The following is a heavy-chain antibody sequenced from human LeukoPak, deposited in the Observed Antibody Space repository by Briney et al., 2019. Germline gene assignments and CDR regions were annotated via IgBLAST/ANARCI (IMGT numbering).Heavy chain of an antibody. V-gene: IGHV4-34*01. Sequence: NPSETLSLTCAVYGVSFSGYYWSWIRQPPGKGLEWIGEINHSGSTNYNPSLKSRVTISVDTSKNQFSLKLSSVTAADTAVYYCARLLRFFGTGYYYGMDVWGQGTTVTVSS. CDR2: INHSGST. D-gene: IGHD3-3*01. CDR3: ARLLRFFGTGYYYGMDV. CDR1: GVSFSGYY. J-gene: IGHJ6*02.